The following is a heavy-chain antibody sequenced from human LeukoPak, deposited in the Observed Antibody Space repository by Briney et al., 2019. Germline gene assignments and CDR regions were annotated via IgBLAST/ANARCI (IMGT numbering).Heavy chain of an antibody. Sequence: ASVKVSCKASGYTFTSYDTNWVRQATGQGLEWMGWMNPNSGNTGYAQKFQGRVTMTRNTSISTAYMELSSLRSEDTAVYYCATGQWPYYYMDVWGKGTTVTVSS. J-gene: IGHJ6*03. CDR3: ATGQWPYYYMDV. V-gene: IGHV1-8*01. CDR2: MNPNSGNT. D-gene: IGHD6-19*01. CDR1: GYTFTSYD.